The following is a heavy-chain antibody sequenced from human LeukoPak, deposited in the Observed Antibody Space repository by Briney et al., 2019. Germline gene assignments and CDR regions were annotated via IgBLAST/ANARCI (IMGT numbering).Heavy chain of an antibody. J-gene: IGHJ5*01. CDR3: ARGAAAGIVGWLDP. D-gene: IGHD6-13*01. CDR1: AFIFSDYY. V-gene: IGHV3-11*04. Sequence: GGSLRLSCAASAFIFSDYYMIWIRQAPGKGLEWISYISNNGRTIYYADSVKGRFTIPRDDAKNSLYLQMNSLRAEDTAVYYCARGAAAGIVGWLDPWGQGTLVTVSS. CDR2: ISNNGRTI.